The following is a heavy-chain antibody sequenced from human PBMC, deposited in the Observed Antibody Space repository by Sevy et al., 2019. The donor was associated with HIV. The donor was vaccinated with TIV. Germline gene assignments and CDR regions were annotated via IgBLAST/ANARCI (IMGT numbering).Heavy chain of an antibody. V-gene: IGHV3-7*01. Sequence: GGSLRLSCAASGFTFSNYWMTWVRQAPGKGLEWVATINQDGSEKYYVDSVKGRFTISRDNAKNSVYLQLSSLRVEDTAMYYCASDYSWGQGTLFTVSS. J-gene: IGHJ4*02. CDR3: ASDYS. CDR1: GFTFSNYW. CDR2: INQDGSEK.